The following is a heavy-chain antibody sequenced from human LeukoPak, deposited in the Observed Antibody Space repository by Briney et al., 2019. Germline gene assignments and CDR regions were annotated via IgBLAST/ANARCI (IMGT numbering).Heavy chain of an antibody. CDR2: IKTRTDGWTT. CDR1: GITFTYAW. CDR3: IADPPNSYYAMDV. Sequence: GESLRLSCAASGITFTYAWMNWVRQAPGKGLEWVGRIKTRTDGWTTDYAAPVNGRFTLSRDDSKNTPYLQMNSLRTEDTAVYYCIADPPNSYYAMDVWGQGTTVTVSS. V-gene: IGHV3-15*01. J-gene: IGHJ6*02.